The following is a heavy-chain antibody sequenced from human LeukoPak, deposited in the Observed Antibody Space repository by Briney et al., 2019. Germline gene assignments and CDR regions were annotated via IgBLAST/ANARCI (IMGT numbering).Heavy chain of an antibody. J-gene: IGHJ6*02. V-gene: IGHV3-7*04. CDR1: GFTFSGFW. CDR2: IKPDGSEK. D-gene: IGHD3-16*01. CDR3: ARFGVNYGMGV. Sequence: GGSLRLSCAASGFTFSGFWMSWVRQTPGKGLEWVANIKPDGSEKEYVDYLKGRFTISRDNAENSLYLQVNSLRVEDTAVYYCARFGVNYGMGVWGQGTTVTVSS.